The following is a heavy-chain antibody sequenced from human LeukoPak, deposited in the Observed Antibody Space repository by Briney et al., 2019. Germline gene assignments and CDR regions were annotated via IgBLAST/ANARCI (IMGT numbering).Heavy chain of an antibody. Sequence: GSLRLSCAASGFTFSSYAVSWFRQAPGRGLEWIGEINHSGSTNYNPSLKSRVTISVDTSKNQFSLKLSSVTAADTAVYYCARGRIGLWLRLAPLFDYWGQGTLVTVSS. J-gene: IGHJ4*02. D-gene: IGHD5-12*01. CDR3: ARGRIGLWLRLAPLFDY. V-gene: IGHV4-34*01. CDR1: GFTFSSYA. CDR2: INHSGST.